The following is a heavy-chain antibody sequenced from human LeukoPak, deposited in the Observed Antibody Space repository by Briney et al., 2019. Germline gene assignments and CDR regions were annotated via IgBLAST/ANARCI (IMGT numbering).Heavy chain of an antibody. Sequence: SVKVSCKASGGTFSSYAISWVRQAPGQGLEWMGRIIPLLGIANYAQKFQGRVTITADKSTSTAYMELSSLRSEDTAVYYCAREDSGYEFDYWGQGTLVTVSS. V-gene: IGHV1-69*04. D-gene: IGHD5-12*01. CDR3: AREDSGYEFDY. J-gene: IGHJ4*02. CDR1: GGTFSSYA. CDR2: IIPLLGIA.